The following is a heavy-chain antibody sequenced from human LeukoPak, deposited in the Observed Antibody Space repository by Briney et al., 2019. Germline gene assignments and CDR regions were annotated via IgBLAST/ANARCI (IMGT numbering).Heavy chain of an antibody. V-gene: IGHV1-2*02. D-gene: IGHD6-13*01. CDR3: ARDRVPFYSSTFKDYYLQYGLDV. Sequence: AASVKVSCKASGYTFTGHYIHWVRQAPGQGVEWMAWINPNNGGTSYAQKFQGRVSVTRDTSISTAYMEVSRLRSDDTALYYCARDRVPFYSSTFKDYYLQYGLDVWGQGTTVTVSS. J-gene: IGHJ6*02. CDR2: INPNNGGT. CDR1: GYTFTGHY.